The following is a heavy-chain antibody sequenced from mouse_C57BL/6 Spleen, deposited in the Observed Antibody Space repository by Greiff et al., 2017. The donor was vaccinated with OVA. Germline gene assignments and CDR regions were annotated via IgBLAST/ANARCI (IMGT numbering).Heavy chain of an antibody. CDR2: IDPSDSYT. CDR1: GYTFTSYW. V-gene: IGHV1-69*01. Sequence: VQLQQPGAELVMPGASVKLSCKASGYTFTSYWMHWVKQRPGQGLEWIGEIDPSDSYTNYNQKFKGKSTLTVDKSSSTAYMQLSSLTSEDSAVYYCARCLYYSNYSSYWYLDVWGTGTTVTVSS. CDR3: ARCLYYSNYSSYWYLDV. J-gene: IGHJ1*03. D-gene: IGHD2-5*01.